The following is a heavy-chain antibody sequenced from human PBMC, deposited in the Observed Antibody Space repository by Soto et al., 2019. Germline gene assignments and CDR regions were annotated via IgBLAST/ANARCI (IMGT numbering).Heavy chain of an antibody. D-gene: IGHD1-26*01. V-gene: IGHV3-53*01. CDR1: GFTVRSNY. CDR3: ARHSGLIWRNYGMDV. Sequence: GGSLRLSSAASGFTVRSNYMTSVPRGPAKGLEWVSVIYRAGKIYYADSVKGRFTTSSDNSQNTWFLQMNSLRAEDTAVYYCARHSGLIWRNYGMDVWGQGTTFTVSS. CDR2: IYRAGKI. J-gene: IGHJ6*02.